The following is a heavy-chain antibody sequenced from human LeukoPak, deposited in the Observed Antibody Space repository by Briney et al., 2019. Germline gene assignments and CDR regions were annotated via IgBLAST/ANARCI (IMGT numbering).Heavy chain of an antibody. D-gene: IGHD3-3*01. CDR2: INPSGGST. CDR1: GYTFTSYY. CDR3: AISFPHFGYYTGYYFDY. J-gene: IGHJ4*02. Sequence: GASVKVSCKASGYTFTSYYMHWLRQAPGQGLEWMGIINPSGGSTSYAQKFQGRVTMTRDTSTSTVYMELSSLRSEDTAVYYCAISFPHFGYYTGYYFDYWGQGTLVTVSS. V-gene: IGHV1-46*01.